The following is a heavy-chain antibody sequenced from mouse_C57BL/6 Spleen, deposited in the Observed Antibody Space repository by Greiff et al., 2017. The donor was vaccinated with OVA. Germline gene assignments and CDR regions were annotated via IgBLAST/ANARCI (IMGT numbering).Heavy chain of an antibody. CDR2: INPSNGGT. D-gene: IGHD1-1*01. J-gene: IGHJ1*03. CDR1: GYTFTSYW. V-gene: IGHV1-53*01. Sequence: VQLQQPGTELVKPGASVKLSCKASGYTFTSYWMHWVKKRPGQGLEWIGNINPSNGGTNYNEKFKGKATLTADKSSSTAYMQLSSLTSEDSAVYECARAVVAHWYFDVWGTGTTVTVSS. CDR3: ARAVVAHWYFDV.